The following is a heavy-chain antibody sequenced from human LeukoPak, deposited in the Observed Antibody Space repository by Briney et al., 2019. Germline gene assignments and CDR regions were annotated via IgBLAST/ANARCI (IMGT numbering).Heavy chain of an antibody. CDR1: GFTFSSYW. CDR2: IKQDGSEK. D-gene: IGHD3-22*01. V-gene: IGHV3-7*04. CDR3: ARGGPRYYYDSSGYFNFDY. J-gene: IGHJ4*02. Sequence: GSLRLSCAASGFTFSSYWMSRVRQAPGKGLEWVANIKQDGSEKYYVDSVKGRFTISRDNAKNSLYLQMNSLRAEDTAVYYCARGGPRYYYDSSGYFNFDYWGQGTLVTVSS.